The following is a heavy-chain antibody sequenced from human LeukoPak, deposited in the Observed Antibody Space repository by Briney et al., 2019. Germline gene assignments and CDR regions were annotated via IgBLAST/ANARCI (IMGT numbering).Heavy chain of an antibody. V-gene: IGHV4-59*08. Sequence: SETLSLTCTVSGGSMTTSYWTWIRQPPGKGLEWIGYIYHSGTTNYNPSLKSRVTLSVDTSKNQFSLKLTSVTAADSAVYYCARQPNMGDYFFDYWGQGTLVTVSS. CDR2: IYHSGTT. CDR3: ARQPNMGDYFFDY. J-gene: IGHJ4*02. CDR1: GGSMTTSY. D-gene: IGHD3-22*01.